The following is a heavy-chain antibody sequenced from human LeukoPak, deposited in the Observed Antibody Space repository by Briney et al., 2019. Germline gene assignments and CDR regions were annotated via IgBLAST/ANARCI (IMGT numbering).Heavy chain of an antibody. Sequence: GGSLRLSCAASGFTFSGYSIHWVRQAPGKGLEWVALILHDGSNEYYADSVKGRFTLSRDNSKNTLYLQMNSLRAEDTAVYYCAKDGGLWVSAHWGDSWGRGTLVTVSS. V-gene: IGHV3-30*04. CDR2: ILHDGSNE. CDR3: AKDGGLWVSAHWGDS. D-gene: IGHD7-27*01. J-gene: IGHJ4*02. CDR1: GFTFSGYS.